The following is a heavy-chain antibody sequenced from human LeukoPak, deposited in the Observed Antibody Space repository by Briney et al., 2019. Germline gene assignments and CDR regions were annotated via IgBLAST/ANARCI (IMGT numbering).Heavy chain of an antibody. CDR2: ISYDGSNK. D-gene: IGHD2-8*01. J-gene: IGHJ4*02. V-gene: IGHV3-30*03. CDR3: ARLVYGSSLYCTNGVCNAHFDY. Sequence: PGGSLRLSCAASGFTFSSYGMHWVRQAPGKGLEWVAVISYDGSNKYYADSVKGRFTISRDNSKNTLYLQMNSLRAEDTAVYNCARLVYGSSLYCTNGVCNAHFDYWGQGTLVTVSS. CDR1: GFTFSSYG.